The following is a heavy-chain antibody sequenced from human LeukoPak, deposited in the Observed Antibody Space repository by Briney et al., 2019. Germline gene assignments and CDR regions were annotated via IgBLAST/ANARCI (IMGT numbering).Heavy chain of an antibody. D-gene: IGHD2-15*01. V-gene: IGHV3-21*01. Sequence: GGSLRPSCAASGFTFSSYSMNWVRQAPGKGLDWVSSISSSSSYIYYADSVKGRFTISRDNAKNSLYLQMNSLRAEDTAVYYCARGSACSGGSCYQGNNWFDPWGQGPLVTVSS. CDR1: GFTFSSYS. J-gene: IGHJ5*02. CDR3: ARGSACSGGSCYQGNNWFDP. CDR2: ISSSSSYI.